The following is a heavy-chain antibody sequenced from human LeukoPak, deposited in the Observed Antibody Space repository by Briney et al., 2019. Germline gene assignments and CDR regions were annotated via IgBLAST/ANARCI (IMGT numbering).Heavy chain of an antibody. V-gene: IGHV3-43*01. CDR2: ISWDGGST. CDR3: AKDMGSGYHLAYFQH. J-gene: IGHJ1*01. D-gene: IGHD3-22*01. Sequence: GGSLRLSCAASGFTFDDYTMHWVRQAPGKGLEWVSLISWDGGSTYYADSVKGRFTISRDNSKNSLYLQMNSLRTEDTALYYCAKDMGSGYHLAYFQHWGQGTLVTVSS. CDR1: GFTFDDYT.